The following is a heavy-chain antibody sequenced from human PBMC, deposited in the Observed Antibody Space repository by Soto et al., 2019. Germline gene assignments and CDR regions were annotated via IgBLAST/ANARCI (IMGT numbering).Heavy chain of an antibody. J-gene: IGHJ3*02. D-gene: IGHD2-21*02. CDR1: GFTFSSFS. V-gene: IGHV3-48*01. CDR2: ISAGSNTI. CDR3: AAHLYCGYDCYQSAFDT. Sequence: GGSLILSCAASGFTFSSFSMNWVRQAPGKGLECLSYISAGSNTIYYADSVKGRFTISRDTSKNTVYLQMNTLRAEDTAVYFCAAHLYCGYDCYQSAFDTWGQGTLVT.